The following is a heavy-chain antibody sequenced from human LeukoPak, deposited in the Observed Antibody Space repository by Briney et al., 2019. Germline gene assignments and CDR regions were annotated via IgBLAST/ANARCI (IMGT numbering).Heavy chain of an antibody. J-gene: IGHJ4*02. Sequence: GGSLRLSCAASGFTFSSYSMNWVRQAPGKGLEWVSSISSSSSYIYYADSVKGRFTISRDNSKNTLYLQMNSLRAEDTAVYYCARPSYSGYDDYWGQGTLVTVSS. D-gene: IGHD5-12*01. CDR1: GFTFSSYS. CDR3: ARPSYSGYDDY. V-gene: IGHV3-21*01. CDR2: ISSSSSYI.